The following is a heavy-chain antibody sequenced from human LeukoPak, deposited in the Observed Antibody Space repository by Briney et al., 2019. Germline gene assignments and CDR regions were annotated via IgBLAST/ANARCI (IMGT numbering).Heavy chain of an antibody. CDR1: GFTFSSYW. CDR2: INSDGSST. Sequence: PGGSLRLSCAASGFTFSSYWMHWVRQAPGKGLVWVSRINSDGSSTSYADSVKGRFTISRDNAKNTLYLQMNSLRAEDTAVYYCARDRSRKYYYDSSGYFPHWGQGTLVTVSS. D-gene: IGHD3-22*01. J-gene: IGHJ4*02. V-gene: IGHV3-74*01. CDR3: ARDRSRKYYYDSSGYFPH.